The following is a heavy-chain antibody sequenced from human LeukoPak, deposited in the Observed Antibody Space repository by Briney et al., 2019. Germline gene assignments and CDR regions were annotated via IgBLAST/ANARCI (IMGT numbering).Heavy chain of an antibody. Sequence: GGSLRLSCEASRFTFSTYWMGWVRQAPGKGLEWVATIQQDGSVQHYLDSVKGRFTISRDNGKNSLYLQMNTLRAEDTAVYYCAGARGWEFSSWGQGTLVTVSS. CDR3: AGARGWEFSS. J-gene: IGHJ5*02. CDR1: RFTFSTYW. D-gene: IGHD1-26*01. V-gene: IGHV3-7*01. CDR2: IQQDGSVQ.